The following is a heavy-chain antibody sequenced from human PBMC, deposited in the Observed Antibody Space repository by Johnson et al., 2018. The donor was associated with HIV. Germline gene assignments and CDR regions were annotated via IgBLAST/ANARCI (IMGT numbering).Heavy chain of an antibody. J-gene: IGHJ3*02. CDR1: GFTVSSNY. CDR3: AKDRTIHDAFDI. Sequence: QVQLVESGGGLVQPGGSLRLSCAASGFTVSSNYMRWVRQAPGKGLEWVALIWNDGSDKYYADSVKGRFTISRDNSRNTLYLQMNSLRAEDTAVYYCAKDRTIHDAFDIWGQGTMVTVSS. V-gene: IGHV3-33*06. D-gene: IGHD5-18*01. CDR2: IWNDGSDK.